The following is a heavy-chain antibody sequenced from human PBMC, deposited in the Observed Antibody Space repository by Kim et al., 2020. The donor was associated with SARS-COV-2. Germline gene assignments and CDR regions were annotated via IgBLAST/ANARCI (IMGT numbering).Heavy chain of an antibody. CDR3: ARQWSGYYDSSGYGVGAFDI. D-gene: IGHD3-22*01. Sequence: GESLKISCKGSGYSFTSYWIVWVRQMPGKGLEWMGIIYPGDSDTRYSPSFQGQVTISADKSISTAYLQWSSLKASDTAMYYCARQWSGYYDSSGYGVGAFDIWGQGTMVTVSS. V-gene: IGHV5-51*01. CDR2: IYPGDSDT. CDR1: GYSFTSYW. J-gene: IGHJ3*02.